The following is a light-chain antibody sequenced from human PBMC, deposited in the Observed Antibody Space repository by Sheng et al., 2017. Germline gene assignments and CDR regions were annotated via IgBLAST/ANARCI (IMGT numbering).Light chain of an antibody. J-gene: IGKJ1*01. CDR1: QSISTY. CDR2: AAS. V-gene: IGKV1-39*01. CDR3: QQSYSTPAWT. Sequence: DIQMTQSPSSLSASVGDRVTITCRASQSISTYLNWYQQKPGKAPKVLIYAASSLQRGVPSRFSGSGSGTDFTLTISSLQPEDCAIYFCQQSYSTPAWTFGQGTKVEIK.